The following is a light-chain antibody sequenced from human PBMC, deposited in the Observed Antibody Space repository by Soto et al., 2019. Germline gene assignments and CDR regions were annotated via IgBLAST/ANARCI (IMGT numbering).Light chain of an antibody. V-gene: IGLV2-14*03. CDR1: SRDVGGYNY. J-gene: IGLJ2*01. CDR2: DVS. Sequence: QSALTQPASVSGSPGQSITISCTGTSRDVGGYNYVSWYQQHPDRAPKLMIYDVSNRPSGVSNRFSGSKSGNTASLTISGLQDEDDADYCSSSITSSSTHVVFGAGTKLTVL. CDR3: SSITSSSTHVV.